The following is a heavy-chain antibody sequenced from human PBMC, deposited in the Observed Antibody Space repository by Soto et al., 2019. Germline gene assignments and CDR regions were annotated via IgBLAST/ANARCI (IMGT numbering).Heavy chain of an antibody. V-gene: IGHV3-53*04. CDR3: ARDGPYYYASRMDV. J-gene: IGHJ6*02. Sequence: EVQLVESGGGLVQPGGSLRLSCAASGIPVSSNYMTWVRQAPGKGLEWVSVLHSGGDTYYANSVKGRFTISRHDSTNTLFLQMNSLTAEDTAVYYCARDGPYYYASRMDVCCQGTTVTVSS. CDR1: GIPVSSNY. CDR2: LHSGGDT. D-gene: IGHD3-10*01.